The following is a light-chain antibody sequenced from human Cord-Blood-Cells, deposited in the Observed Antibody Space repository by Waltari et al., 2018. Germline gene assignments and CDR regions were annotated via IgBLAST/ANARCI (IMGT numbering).Light chain of an antibody. V-gene: IGKV1-39*01. J-gene: IGKJ4*01. CDR3: QQSYSTPPLT. CDR1: QSISSY. Sequence: DIVMTQSPSSLSASVGDRVTITCRASQSISSYLNWYQQKPGKAPKLLIYAASSLQSGVPSRFSGSGSGTDFTLTISSLQPEDFATYYCQQSYSTPPLTFGGGTKVEIK. CDR2: AAS.